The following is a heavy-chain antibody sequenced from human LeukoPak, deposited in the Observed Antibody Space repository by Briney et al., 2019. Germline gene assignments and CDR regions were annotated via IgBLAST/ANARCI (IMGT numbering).Heavy chain of an antibody. CDR3: ARALDCSSTSCYAGGFDY. D-gene: IGHD2-2*01. J-gene: IGHJ4*02. V-gene: IGHV3-66*01. CDR1: GFTVSSNY. Sequence: GGSLRLSCAASGFTVSSNYMSWVRQAPGKGLEWVSVIYSGGSTYYADSVKGRFTTSRDNSKNTLYLQMNSLRAEDTAVYYCARALDCSSTSCYAGGFDYWGQGTLVTVSS. CDR2: IYSGGST.